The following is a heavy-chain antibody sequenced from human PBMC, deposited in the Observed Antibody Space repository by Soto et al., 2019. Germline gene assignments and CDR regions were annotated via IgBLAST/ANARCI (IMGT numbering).Heavy chain of an antibody. J-gene: IGHJ6*03. CDR2: IYSGGST. V-gene: IGHV3-53*04. Sequence: GGSLRLSCAASGFTVSSNYMSWVRQAPGKGLEWVSVIYSGGSTYYADSVKGRFTISRHNSKNTLYLQMNSLRAEDTAVYYCARDHRTMEDYYYMDVWGKGTTVTVSS. D-gene: IGHD1-1*01. CDR3: ARDHRTMEDYYYMDV. CDR1: GFTVSSNY.